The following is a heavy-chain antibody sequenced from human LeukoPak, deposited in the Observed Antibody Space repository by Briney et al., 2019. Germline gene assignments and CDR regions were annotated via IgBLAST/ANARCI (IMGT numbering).Heavy chain of an antibody. Sequence: SGTLSLTCTVSGGSISSYYWSWIRQPPGKGLEWIGYICSSENTYYNPFLKTRVTIAVDTSKNQFSLKLNSVTAADTAVYYCARDNRYCSGDTCYRWFDPWGQGTLVTVSS. D-gene: IGHD2-15*01. CDR1: GGSISSYY. CDR3: ARDNRYCSGDTCYRWFDP. J-gene: IGHJ5*02. CDR2: ICSSENT. V-gene: IGHV4-59*01.